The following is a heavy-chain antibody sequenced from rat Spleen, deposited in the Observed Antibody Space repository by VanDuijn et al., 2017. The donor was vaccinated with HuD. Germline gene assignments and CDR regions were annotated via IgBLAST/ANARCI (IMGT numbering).Heavy chain of an antibody. Sequence: EVHLQESGPGLVKPSQSLSLTCSVTGYSIISSYRWNWIRKFPGNKLEWMGYINSAGSTNYNPSLRSRISIARDTSKNQFFLQVNSVTTEDTATYYCAKTTVAYYYVMDAWGQGASVTVSS. V-gene: IGHV3-3*01. D-gene: IGHD1-3*01. CDR3: AKTTVAYYYVMDA. J-gene: IGHJ4*01. CDR1: GYSIISSYR. CDR2: INSAGST.